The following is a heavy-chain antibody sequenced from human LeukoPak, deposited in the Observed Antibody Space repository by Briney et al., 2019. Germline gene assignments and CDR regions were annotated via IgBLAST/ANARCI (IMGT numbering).Heavy chain of an antibody. V-gene: IGHV4-34*01. CDR1: GGSFSGYY. CDR3: ARGSPRITIFGVVMGVIYYYYMDV. Sequence: SETLSLTCAVYGGSFSGYYWSWIRQPPGKGLEWIGEINHSGSTNYNPSLKSRVTISVDTSKNQFSLKLSSVTAADTAVYYCARGSPRITIFGVVMGVIYYYYMDVWGKGTTVTVSS. D-gene: IGHD3-3*01. CDR2: INHSGST. J-gene: IGHJ6*03.